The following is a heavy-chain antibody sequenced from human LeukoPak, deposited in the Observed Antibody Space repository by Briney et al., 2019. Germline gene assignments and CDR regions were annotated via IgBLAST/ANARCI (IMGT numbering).Heavy chain of an antibody. CDR1: GFTFDDYA. CDR3: AKDPGGLDSSGYYYRDDAFDI. Sequence: GGSLRLSCAASGFTFDDYAMHWVRQAPGKGLEWVSGISWNSGSIGYADSVKGRFTISRDNAKNSLYLQMNSLRAEDTAMYYCAKDPGGLDSSGYYYRDDAFDIWGQGTMVTVSS. V-gene: IGHV3-9*01. D-gene: IGHD3-22*01. CDR2: ISWNSGSI. J-gene: IGHJ3*02.